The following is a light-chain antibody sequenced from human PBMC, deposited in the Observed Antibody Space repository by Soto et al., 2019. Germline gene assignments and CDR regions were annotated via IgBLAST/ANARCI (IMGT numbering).Light chain of an antibody. CDR3: CSYAGTSVWV. CDR1: SSDVGAYKF. Sequence: QSAVTQPASVSGSPGQSITISCTGTSSDVGAYKFVSWYQQHPGKVPTLMIHEGTKRPSGVSNRFSGSKSGNTATLTISGLQPEDEANYYCCSYAGTSVWVFGGGTKLTVL. J-gene: IGLJ3*02. V-gene: IGLV2-23*01. CDR2: EGT.